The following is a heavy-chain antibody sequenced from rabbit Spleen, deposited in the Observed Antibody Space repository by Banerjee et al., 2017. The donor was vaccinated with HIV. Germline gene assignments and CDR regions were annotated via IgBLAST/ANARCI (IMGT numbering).Heavy chain of an antibody. V-gene: IGHV1S40*01. CDR3: ARSYVNAFDP. D-gene: IGHD6-1*01. J-gene: IGHJ2*01. CDR2: INIVTGRA. CDR1: GLDFSVGDV. Sequence: QSLEESGGGLVKPGASLTLSCKASGLDFSVGDVMCWVRQAPGKGLEWIACINIVTGRAVYANWASGRFTFSKASSTTVTLQMSSLTAADTATYLCARSYVNAFDPWGQGTLVTVS.